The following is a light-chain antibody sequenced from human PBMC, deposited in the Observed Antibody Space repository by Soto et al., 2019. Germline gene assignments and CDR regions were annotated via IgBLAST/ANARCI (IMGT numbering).Light chain of an antibody. CDR3: QQYNSFTWT. CDR1: QGISSY. Sequence: AIQLTQSTSSLSASVGDRVAITCRASQGISSYLAWYQQKPGKAPKLLIYDASSLESGVPSRFSGSGSGTEFTLTISSLQPDDFATYYCQQYNSFTWTFGQGTKVAIK. CDR2: DAS. J-gene: IGKJ1*01. V-gene: IGKV1-13*02.